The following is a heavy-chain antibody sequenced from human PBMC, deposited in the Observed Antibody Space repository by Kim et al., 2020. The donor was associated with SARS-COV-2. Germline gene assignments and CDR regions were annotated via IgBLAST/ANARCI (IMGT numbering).Heavy chain of an antibody. CDR3: ASDPEWYDSSGYPLR. CDR2: ISSGERYI. CDR1: GFTFSSYT. J-gene: IGHJ4*01. D-gene: IGHD3-22*01. V-gene: IGHV3-21*01. Sequence: GGSLRLSCAASGFTFSSYTMHWVRQAPGKGLEWVSGISSGERYIYYAESVKGRFTISRDNAKNSLILQMERLRVEDTAVYYCASDPEWYDSSGYPLRWGPGTLVAVSS.